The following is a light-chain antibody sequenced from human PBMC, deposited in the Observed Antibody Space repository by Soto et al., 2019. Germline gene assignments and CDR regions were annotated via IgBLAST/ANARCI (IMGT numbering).Light chain of an antibody. J-gene: IGKJ2*01. CDR3: QQYDNVPPYT. CDR1: QDISTY. V-gene: IGKV1-33*01. Sequence: DVQMTQSPSPLSASVGDRVTITCQASQDISTYLNWYQQKPGKAPELLIFDASYLQTGVASRFSGSGSGTDFTLTIISLQPEDIATYYCQQYDNVPPYTFGQGTKLEI. CDR2: DAS.